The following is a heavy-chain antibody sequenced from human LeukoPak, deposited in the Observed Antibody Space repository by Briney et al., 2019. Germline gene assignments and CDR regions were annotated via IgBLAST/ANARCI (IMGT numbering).Heavy chain of an antibody. CDR3: ARVKYGYGFWDY. CDR2: IKYDGSET. J-gene: IGHJ4*02. V-gene: IGHV3-7*01. Sequence: GGSLRLSCAASGFIFTSYWMSWVRQAPGQGLEWVANIKYDGSETYYVDSVKGRFTISRDNTKNSLYFQMNSLRAEDTAVYYCARVKYGYGFWDYWGQGTLVTVSS. CDR1: GFIFTSYW. D-gene: IGHD3/OR15-3a*01.